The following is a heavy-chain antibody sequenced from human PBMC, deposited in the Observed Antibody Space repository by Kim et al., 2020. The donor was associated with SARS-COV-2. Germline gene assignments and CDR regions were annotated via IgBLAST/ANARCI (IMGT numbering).Heavy chain of an antibody. V-gene: IGHV6-1*01. D-gene: IGHD6-19*01. Sequence: DYAVSVKSRITINPDTSKNQFSLQLTSVTPEDTAVYYCARESSSGLRLDYWGQGTLVTVSS. CDR3: ARESSSGLRLDY. J-gene: IGHJ4*02.